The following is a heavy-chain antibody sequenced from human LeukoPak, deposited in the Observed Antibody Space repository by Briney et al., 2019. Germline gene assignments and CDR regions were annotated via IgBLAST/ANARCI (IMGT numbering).Heavy chain of an antibody. CDR1: GFTFSYFW. CDR2: IKPDGSEK. CDR3: ARPIVATNLDY. V-gene: IGHV3-7*05. J-gene: IGHJ4*02. D-gene: IGHD5-12*01. Sequence: GGSLRLSCAASGFTFSYFWMSWVRQAPGKGLEWVANIKPDGSEKYYVDSVKGRFTISRDNAKNSLYLQMNSLRAEDTAVYYCARPIVATNLDYWGQGTLVTVSS.